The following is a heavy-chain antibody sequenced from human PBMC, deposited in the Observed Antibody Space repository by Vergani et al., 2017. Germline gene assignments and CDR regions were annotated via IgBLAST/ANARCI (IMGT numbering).Heavy chain of an antibody. J-gene: IGHJ4*02. Sequence: EVQLLESGGGLVQPGGSLRLSCAASGFTFSSYAMSWVRQAPGKGLAWVSAISGSGDTTYYADSVKGRFTISRDNSKNTLYLQMNSLRADDTAVYYCAKGPXGDYWGQGTLVTVSS. CDR1: GFTFSSYA. CDR2: ISGSGDTT. V-gene: IGHV3-23*01. CDR3: AKGPXGDY.